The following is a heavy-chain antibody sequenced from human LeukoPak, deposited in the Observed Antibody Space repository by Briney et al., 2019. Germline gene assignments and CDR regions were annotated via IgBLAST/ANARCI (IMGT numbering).Heavy chain of an antibody. CDR2: IYYSGST. Sequence: SETLSLTCTVSGYSISSGYYWSWIRQPPGKGLEWIGYIYYSGSTNYNPSLKSRVTISVDTSKNQFSLKLSSVTAADTAVYYCARAGDGSGSYDNADYDYWGQGTLVTVSS. D-gene: IGHD3-10*01. V-gene: IGHV4-61*01. CDR3: ARAGDGSGSYDNADYDY. CDR1: GYSISSGYY. J-gene: IGHJ4*02.